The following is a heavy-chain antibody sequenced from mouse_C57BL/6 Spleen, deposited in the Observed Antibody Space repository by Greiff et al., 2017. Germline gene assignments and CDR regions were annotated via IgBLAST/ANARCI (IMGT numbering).Heavy chain of an antibody. CDR2: ISDGGSYT. Sequence: EVKLEESGGGLVKPGGSLKLSCAASGFTFSSYAMSWVRQTPEKRLEWVATISDGGSYTYYPDNVKGRFTISRDNAKNNLYLQMSHLKSEDTAMYYCARSYYSNYGAMDYWGQGTSVTVSS. D-gene: IGHD2-5*01. CDR1: GFTFSSYA. V-gene: IGHV5-4*03. J-gene: IGHJ4*01. CDR3: ARSYYSNYGAMDY.